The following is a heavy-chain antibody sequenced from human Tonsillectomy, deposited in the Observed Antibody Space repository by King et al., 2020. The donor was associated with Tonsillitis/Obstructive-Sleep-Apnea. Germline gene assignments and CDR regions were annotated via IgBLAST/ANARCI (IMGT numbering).Heavy chain of an antibody. V-gene: IGHV3-30*04. CDR1: GFTFSSYA. J-gene: IGHJ4*02. D-gene: IGHD3-16*02. CDR2: ISYDGSNK. Sequence: QVQLVESGGGVVQPGRSLRLSCAASGFTFSSYAMHWVRQAPGKGLEWVADISYDGSNKYYADSVKGRFTISRDNSKNTLYLQMNSLRAEDTAVYYCARGYYDYVWGSYPLDYWGQGTLVTVSS. CDR3: ARGYYDYVWGSYPLDY.